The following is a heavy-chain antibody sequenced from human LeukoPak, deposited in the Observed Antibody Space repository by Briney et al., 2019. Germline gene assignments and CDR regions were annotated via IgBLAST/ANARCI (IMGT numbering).Heavy chain of an antibody. V-gene: IGHV3-74*01. J-gene: IGHJ4*02. CDR3: ARGASGSYYVDY. Sequence: GGSLRLSCVASGFTFSNYWMHWVRQAPGKGLVWVSRVNTDESRTNYADSVKGRFTISRDNAKNTVYLQMNSLRAEDTAVYYCARGASGSYYVDYWGQGILVTVSS. D-gene: IGHD1-26*01. CDR1: GFTFSNYW. CDR2: VNTDESRT.